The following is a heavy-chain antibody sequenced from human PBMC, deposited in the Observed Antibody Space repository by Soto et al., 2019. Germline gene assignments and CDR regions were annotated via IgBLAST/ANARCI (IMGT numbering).Heavy chain of an antibody. V-gene: IGHV3-48*03. J-gene: IGHJ4*02. CDR1: GFTFSSYE. CDR3: ATNYYDSSGYYPLFDY. D-gene: IGHD3-22*01. CDR2: ISSSGSTI. Sequence: PGGSLRLSCAASGFTFSSYEMNWVRQAPGKGLEWVSYISSSGSTIYYADSVKGRFTISRDNAKNSLYLQMNSLRAEDTAVYYCATNYYDSSGYYPLFDYWGQGTLVTVSS.